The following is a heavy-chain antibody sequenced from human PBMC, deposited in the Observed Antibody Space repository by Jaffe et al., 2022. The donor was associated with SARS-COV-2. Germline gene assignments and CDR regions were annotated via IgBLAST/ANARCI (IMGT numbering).Heavy chain of an antibody. CDR2: MNPNSGNT. CDR1: GYTFTSYD. V-gene: IGHV1-8*01. CDR3: ARGWQVPAASDYYYGMDV. D-gene: IGHD2-2*01. Sequence: QVQLVQSGAEVKKPGASVKVSCKASGYTFTSYDINWVRQATGQGLEWMGWMNPNSGNTGYAQKFQGRVTMTRNTSISTAYMELSSLRSEDTAVYYCARGWQVPAASDYYYGMDVWGQGTTVTVSS. J-gene: IGHJ6*02.